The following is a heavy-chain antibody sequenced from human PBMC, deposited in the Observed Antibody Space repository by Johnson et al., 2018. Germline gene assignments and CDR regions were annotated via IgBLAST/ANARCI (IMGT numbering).Heavy chain of an antibody. CDR3: ARRLRAAAVDRAATYYYYGMDV. CDR1: GGTFSSYA. Sequence: QVQLVQSGAEVKKPGSSVKVSCKASGGTFSSYAISWVRQAPGHGLEWMGGIIPIFGTAHYAQKFQGRVTITADESTSTDYMELSSLRSEDTAGYYRARRLRAAAVDRAATYYYYGMDVWGQGTTVTVSS. J-gene: IGHJ6*02. V-gene: IGHV1-69*12. D-gene: IGHD6-13*01. CDR2: IIPIFGTA.